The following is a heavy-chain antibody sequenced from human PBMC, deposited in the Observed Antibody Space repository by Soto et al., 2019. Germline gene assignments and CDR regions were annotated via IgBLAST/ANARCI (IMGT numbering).Heavy chain of an antibody. V-gene: IGHV1-8*01. CDR2: MNPNSGNI. J-gene: IGHJ4*02. Sequence: QVQLVQSGAEVKKPGASVKVSCKASGYIFISYELNWLRQATRQGLEWMGWMNPNSGNIGYAQKFQGRVIMTRNTSISTAYMELNSLTSEDTAVYYCSTHGGKYWGQGTLVTVSS. CDR1: GYIFISYE. CDR3: STHGGKY. D-gene: IGHD3-16*01.